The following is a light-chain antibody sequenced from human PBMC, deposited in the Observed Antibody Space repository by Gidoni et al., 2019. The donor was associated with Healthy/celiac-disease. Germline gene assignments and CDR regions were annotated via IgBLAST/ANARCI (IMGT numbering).Light chain of an antibody. V-gene: IGKV1-39*01. CDR3: QQSYSTPYT. CDR2: AAS. J-gene: IGKJ2*01. CDR1: QSISSY. Sequence: IQMTQSPSSLSASVGDRVTITCRASQSISSYLNWYQQKPGKAPKLLIYAASRLQSGVPSRFSGSGSGTDFTLTISSLQPEDFATYYCQQSYSTPYTFGQGTKLEIQ.